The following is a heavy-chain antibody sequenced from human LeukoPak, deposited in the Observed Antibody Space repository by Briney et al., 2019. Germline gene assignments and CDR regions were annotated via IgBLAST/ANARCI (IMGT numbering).Heavy chain of an antibody. V-gene: IGHV3-23*01. CDR2: IGASGGST. D-gene: IGHD3-9*01. Sequence: GGSLRLSCATSGFTFSSYAMSWVRRAPEKGLEWVSGIGASGGSTYYADSVKGRFTISRDNSKNTLYLQMNSLRTEDTAVYYCAKAEGYDILTGLDYWGQGTLVTVSS. J-gene: IGHJ4*02. CDR3: AKAEGYDILTGLDY. CDR1: GFTFSSYA.